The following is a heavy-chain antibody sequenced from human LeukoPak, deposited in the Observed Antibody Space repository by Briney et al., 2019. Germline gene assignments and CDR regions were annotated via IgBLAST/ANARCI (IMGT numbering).Heavy chain of an antibody. CDR3: ARTMNYYDSGSYFAAFDI. V-gene: IGHV3-13*04. Sequence: GGSLRLSCAASGFTFSNYDMHWVRQATGKGLEWVSAIGTAGDTYYPGSVRGRFTISRENAKNSLYLQMNSLRAGDTAVYYCARTMNYYDSGSYFAAFDIWGQGTMVTVSS. D-gene: IGHD3-10*01. CDR2: IGTAGDT. CDR1: GFTFSNYD. J-gene: IGHJ3*02.